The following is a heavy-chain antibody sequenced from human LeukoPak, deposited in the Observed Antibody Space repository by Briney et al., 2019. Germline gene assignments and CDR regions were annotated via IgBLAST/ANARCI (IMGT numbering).Heavy chain of an antibody. CDR2: INPKSGGT. D-gene: IGHD3-16*01. V-gene: IGHV1-2*02. J-gene: IGHJ3*02. CDR3: ARVSLDYYENFHAFDI. CDR1: GYSFNGYY. Sequence: ASVKVTCKASGYSFNGYYIHWVRQAPGQGLEWMGWINPKSGGTKYAQEFQGRVTMTRDRPITTAYMELSRLRFDDTAVYYCARVSLDYYENFHAFDIWGQGTTLTVSS.